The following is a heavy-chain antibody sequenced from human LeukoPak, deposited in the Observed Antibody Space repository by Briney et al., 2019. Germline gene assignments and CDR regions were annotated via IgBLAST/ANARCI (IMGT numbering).Heavy chain of an antibody. J-gene: IGHJ1*01. CDR3: SGGSGWTSEF. D-gene: IGHD6-19*01. CDR1: GFTFTTNW. CDR2: IKEDGSET. V-gene: IGHV3-7*04. Sequence: GGSLRLSCAASGFTFTTNWMNWVRKAPGPGLEWVATIKEDGSETYYVDFVKGRFTISRDNAKNSLHLQMNSLRAADTAVYYCSGGSGWTSEFWGQGTLVTVSS.